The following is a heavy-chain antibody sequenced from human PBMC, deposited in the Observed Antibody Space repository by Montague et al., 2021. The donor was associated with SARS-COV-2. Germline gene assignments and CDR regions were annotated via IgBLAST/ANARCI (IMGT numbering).Heavy chain of an antibody. V-gene: IGHV4-39*01. Sequence: SETLSLTCTVSGGSISSSSYYWGWIRQPPGKGLEWFGYIDYSGXTXYXXXXKXRVTISVDTSKNQFSLKLSSVTAADTAVYYCARQPTRGITIFGVVTDYGMDVWGQGTTVTVSS. J-gene: IGHJ6*02. D-gene: IGHD3-3*01. CDR2: IDYSGXT. CDR3: ARQPTRGITIFGVVTDYGMDV. CDR1: GGSISSSSYY.